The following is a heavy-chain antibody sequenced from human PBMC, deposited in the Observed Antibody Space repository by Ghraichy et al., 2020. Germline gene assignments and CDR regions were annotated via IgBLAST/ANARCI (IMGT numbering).Heavy chain of an antibody. V-gene: IGHV3-74*03. J-gene: IGHJ4*02. CDR3: ARDSWSSCDC. CDR2: VKGVGSIT. CDR1: GFSFSKYW. D-gene: IGHD2-8*01. Sequence: GGSLRLSCAASGFSFSKYWMHWVRQAPGKGLVWVSRVKGVGSITEYADSLKGRFTISRDNAKNTLYLQMNSLRAEDTAVYYCARDSWSSCDCGGQGTLVTVSS.